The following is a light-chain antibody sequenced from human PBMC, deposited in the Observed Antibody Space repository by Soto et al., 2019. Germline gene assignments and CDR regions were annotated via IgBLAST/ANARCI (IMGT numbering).Light chain of an antibody. CDR2: GAS. J-gene: IGKJ1*01. Sequence: VRTQSPDSLAVSPGQRDTLSCRASQSVSSNLAWYQQKPGQAPRLLIYGASTRATGIPARFSGNGSETEFTLTIDSLQSEDYALYYCQQYNKWPPWTFGQGTKADIK. CDR1: QSVSSN. CDR3: QQYNKWPPWT. V-gene: IGKV3-15*01.